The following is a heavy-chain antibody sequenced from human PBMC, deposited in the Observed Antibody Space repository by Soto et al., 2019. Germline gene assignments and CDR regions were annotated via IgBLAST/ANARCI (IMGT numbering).Heavy chain of an antibody. CDR1: GYTLSDYY. D-gene: IGHD1-26*01. CDR3: ARVKEGAFVSLPYASGMAV. CDR2: INPNSGGT. J-gene: IGHJ6*02. Sequence: QVQLVQSGAEVRKPGASVRVSCKASGYTLSDYYLHWVRQAPGQGLEGMGWINPNSGGTHSAQNFQGRVTMTRDTSTNTAYMEMRSLSDDDTALYYCARVKEGAFVSLPYASGMAVWGQGATVTV. V-gene: IGHV1-2*02.